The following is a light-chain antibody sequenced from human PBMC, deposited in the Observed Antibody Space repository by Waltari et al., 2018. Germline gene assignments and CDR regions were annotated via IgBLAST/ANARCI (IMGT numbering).Light chain of an antibody. CDR1: SSNTGSNY. CDR2: RNN. Sequence: QSVLTQPPSASATTGQRVTIACSGSSSNTGSNYVYWYQQLPGTAPKLLIYRNNQRPSGVPDRFSGSKSGTSASLAISGLRSEDEADYYCAAWDDSLSGVVFGGGTKLTVL. J-gene: IGLJ2*01. CDR3: AAWDDSLSGVV. V-gene: IGLV1-47*01.